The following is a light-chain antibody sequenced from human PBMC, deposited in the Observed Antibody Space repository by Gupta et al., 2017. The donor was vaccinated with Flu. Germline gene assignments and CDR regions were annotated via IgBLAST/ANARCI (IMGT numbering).Light chain of an antibody. CDR1: QAVGSY. CDR2: SAS. J-gene: IGKJ1*01. V-gene: IGKV1-9*01. Sequence: DVQLIQSLCFLSASVGDRVTITCRPSQAVGSYLAWYQQNPGKAPHLLIYSASTLQSGVPSRFSGRGSGTEFTLKISSLQPEDFATYFCQHLSSYPPTYGPGTKVEVK. CDR3: QHLSSYPPT.